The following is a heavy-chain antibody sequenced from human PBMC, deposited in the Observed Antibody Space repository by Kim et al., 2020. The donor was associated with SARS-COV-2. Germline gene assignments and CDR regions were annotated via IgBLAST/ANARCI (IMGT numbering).Heavy chain of an antibody. CDR3: AKFTMVRGAFDI. D-gene: IGHD3-10*01. J-gene: IGHJ3*02. V-gene: IGHV3-30*02. Sequence: YYADCVKGRFTISRDNSKNTLYLQMNSLRAEDTAVYYCAKFTMVRGAFDIWGQGTMVTVSS.